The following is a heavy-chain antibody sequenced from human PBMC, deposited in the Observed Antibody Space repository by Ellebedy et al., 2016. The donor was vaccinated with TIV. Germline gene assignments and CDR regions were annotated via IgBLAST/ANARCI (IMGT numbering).Heavy chain of an antibody. CDR3: ARGGGRWLRGDFDY. Sequence: GESLKISXAASGFTFSSYAMSWVRQAPGKGLEWVSAISGSGGSTYYADSVKGRFTISRDNAKNSLYLQMNSLRAEDTAVYYCARGGGRWLRGDFDYWGQGTLVTVSS. CDR2: ISGSGGST. D-gene: IGHD5-24*01. CDR1: GFTFSSYA. J-gene: IGHJ4*02. V-gene: IGHV3-23*01.